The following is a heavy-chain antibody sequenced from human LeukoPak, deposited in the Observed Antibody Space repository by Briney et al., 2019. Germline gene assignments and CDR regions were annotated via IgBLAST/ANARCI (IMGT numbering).Heavy chain of an antibody. D-gene: IGHD3-10*01. CDR1: GGTFSGYA. CDR3: ARDPRITMVRGVIINSLYY. Sequence: SVKVSCKASGGTFSGYAISWVRQAPGQGLEWMGGIIPIFGTANYAQKFQGRVTITADESTSTAYMELSSLRSEDTAVYYCARDPRITMVRGVIINSLYYWGQGTLVTVSS. V-gene: IGHV1-69*13. J-gene: IGHJ4*02. CDR2: IIPIFGTA.